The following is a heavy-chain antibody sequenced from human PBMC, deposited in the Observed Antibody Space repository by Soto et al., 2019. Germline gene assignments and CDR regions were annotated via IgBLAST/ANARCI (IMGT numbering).Heavy chain of an antibody. Sequence: PGGSLTLSCTVSGFPFNNYCINWVRQAPGKGLEWVSSVSKSDYTSYSDSVQGRFTISRDNAKNSVSLQMNTLRVEDTAVYYCAREGSIIIPAVSDFWGQGTLVTVSS. V-gene: IGHV3-21*01. CDR1: GFPFNNYC. CDR3: AREGSIIIPAVSDF. J-gene: IGHJ4*02. D-gene: IGHD2-2*01. CDR2: VSKSDYT.